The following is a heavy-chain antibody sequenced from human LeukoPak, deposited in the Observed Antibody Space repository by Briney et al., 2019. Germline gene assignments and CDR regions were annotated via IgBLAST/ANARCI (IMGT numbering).Heavy chain of an antibody. J-gene: IGHJ4*02. V-gene: IGHV5-51*01. CDR2: IYPGDSDT. CDR1: GYSFTSYW. CDR3: ARPRGWYSSSPYYFDY. Sequence: GESLKISCKGSGYSFTSYWIGWVRQMPGKGLEWMGIIYPGDSDTRYSPSFQGQVTISADKSISTAYLQWSSLKASDTAMYYCARPRGWYSSSPYYFDYWGQGTLVTVSS. D-gene: IGHD6-6*01.